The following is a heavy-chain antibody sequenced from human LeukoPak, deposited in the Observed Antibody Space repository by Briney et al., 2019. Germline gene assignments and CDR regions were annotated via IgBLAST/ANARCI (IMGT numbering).Heavy chain of an antibody. CDR1: GFTFTSTW. CDR3: ATPTGYYPFDY. V-gene: IGHV3-7*01. Sequence: GGSQRLSCAASGFTFTSTWMSWVRQAPGKGLEWLGHISQDGGYKNSVDSVKGRFTISRDNAKNSLYLEMNSLRVEDTAVYYCATPTGYYPFDYCGQGTLVTVSS. D-gene: IGHD3-9*01. J-gene: IGHJ4*02. CDR2: ISQDGGYK.